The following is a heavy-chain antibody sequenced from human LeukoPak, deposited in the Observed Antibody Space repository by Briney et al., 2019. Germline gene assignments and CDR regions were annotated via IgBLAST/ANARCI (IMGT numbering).Heavy chain of an antibody. CDR1: GGSISTSSFY. CDR2: IHYSGGT. J-gene: IGHJ4*02. D-gene: IGHD5-12*01. CDR3: ARYSGYATY. V-gene: IGHV4-39*01. Sequence: KPSETLSLTCTVSGGSISTSSFYWGWIRQPPGKGLEWICSIHYSGGTYYNPSLKNGVTISVDTSKNQFSLKVSSVTAADTAVYYCARYSGYATYWGQGTLVTVYS.